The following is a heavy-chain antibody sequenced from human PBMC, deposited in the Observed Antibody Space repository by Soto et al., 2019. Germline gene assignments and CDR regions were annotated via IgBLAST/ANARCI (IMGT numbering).Heavy chain of an antibody. D-gene: IGHD1-7*01. CDR3: AKSQWELPPFLDY. V-gene: IGHV3-9*01. CDR1: AFTFDDYA. Sequence: TGGSLRLSCAASAFTFDDYAMHWVRQVPGKGLEWVSGISWDSGNIVYADSVKGRFTISRDNSKNTLYLQMNSLRAEDTAVYYCAKSQWELPPFLDYWGQGTLVTVSS. J-gene: IGHJ4*02. CDR2: ISWDSGNI.